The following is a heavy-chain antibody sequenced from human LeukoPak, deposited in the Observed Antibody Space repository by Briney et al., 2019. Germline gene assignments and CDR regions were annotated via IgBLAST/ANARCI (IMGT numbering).Heavy chain of an antibody. D-gene: IGHD3-3*01. J-gene: IGHJ3*02. CDR1: GDFITAYY. Sequence: SETLSLTCTVSGDFITAYYWSWIRQPPGKGLEWIGYIYYSGSTNYNPSLKSRVTISVDTSKNQSSLKLSSVTAADPAGYYCXXXXXXXXGYYSGSDAFDIWGQGTMVTVSS. CDR2: IYYSGST. CDR3: XXXXXXXXGYYSGSDAFDI. V-gene: IGHV4-59*01.